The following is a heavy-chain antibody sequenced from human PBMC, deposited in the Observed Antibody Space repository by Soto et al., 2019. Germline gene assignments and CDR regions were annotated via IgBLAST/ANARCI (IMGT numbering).Heavy chain of an antibody. CDR2: INPTNGDT. V-gene: IGHV1-2*02. D-gene: IGHD3-22*01. J-gene: IGHJ4*02. CDR3: TRGPSSGAFDY. CDR1: GYTFTEYY. Sequence: QVQLVQSGAEVKKPGASVKVSCKASGYTFTEYYMPWMRQAPGQGLEWMGWINPTNGDTNYAHNFQDRVTMTRDASISTAYMELSSLTSDDTAVYYCTRGPSSGAFDYWGQGSLVAVSS.